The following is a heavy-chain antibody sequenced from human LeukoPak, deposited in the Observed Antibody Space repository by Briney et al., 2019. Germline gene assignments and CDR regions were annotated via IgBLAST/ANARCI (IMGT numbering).Heavy chain of an antibody. Sequence: GASVKVSCKASGYTFTGYYMHWVRQAPGQRLEWMGWINPNSGGTNYAQKFQGRVTMTRDTSISTAYMELSRLRSDDTAVYYCARKYYYDSSGFDYWGQGTLVTVSS. CDR2: INPNSGGT. D-gene: IGHD3-22*01. V-gene: IGHV1-2*02. CDR1: GYTFTGYY. J-gene: IGHJ4*02. CDR3: ARKYYYDSSGFDY.